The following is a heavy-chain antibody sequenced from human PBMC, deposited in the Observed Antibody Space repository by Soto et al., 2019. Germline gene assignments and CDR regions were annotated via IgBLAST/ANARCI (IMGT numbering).Heavy chain of an antibody. V-gene: IGHV3-23*01. CDR3: ADGGRYPYF. Sequence: GGSLRLSCAASGFSFRSYAMGWVRQAPGKGLAWVSSISAGGDGTYYADSVKGRFTISRDNSKNTLYLQMDSLRAEDTAVYYCADGGRYPYFWGQGTLVTVYS. J-gene: IGHJ4*02. CDR2: ISAGGDGT. CDR1: GFSFRSYA. D-gene: IGHD1-26*01.